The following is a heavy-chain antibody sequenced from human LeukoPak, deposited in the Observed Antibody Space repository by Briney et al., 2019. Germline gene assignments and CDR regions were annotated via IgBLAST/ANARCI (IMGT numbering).Heavy chain of an antibody. D-gene: IGHD6-13*01. J-gene: IGHJ5*02. Sequence: SVKVSCKASGYTFTTYGISWVRQAPGQGLEWMGGIIPIFGTANYAQKFQGRVTITADESTSTAYMELSSLRSEDTAVYYCAREGPVLIAAAAPNWFDPWGQGTLVTVSS. CDR3: AREGPVLIAAAAPNWFDP. CDR2: IIPIFGTA. V-gene: IGHV1-69*13. CDR1: GYTFTTYG.